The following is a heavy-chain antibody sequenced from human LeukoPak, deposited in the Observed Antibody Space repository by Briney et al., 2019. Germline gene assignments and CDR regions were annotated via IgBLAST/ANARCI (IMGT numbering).Heavy chain of an antibody. CDR3: ARAGEGSGSYYKN. J-gene: IGHJ4*02. D-gene: IGHD3-10*01. V-gene: IGHV1-3*01. Sequence: GASVNVSCKASGYTFTSYAMHWVRQAPGQRLEWMGWINAGNGNTKYSQKFQGRVTITRDTSASTAYMELSSLRSEDTAVYYCARAGEGSGSYYKNWGQGTLVTVSS. CDR1: GYTFTSYA. CDR2: INAGNGNT.